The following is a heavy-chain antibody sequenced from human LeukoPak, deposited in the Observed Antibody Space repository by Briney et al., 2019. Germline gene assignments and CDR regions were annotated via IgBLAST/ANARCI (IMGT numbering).Heavy chain of an antibody. CDR2: ISSSSSYI. J-gene: IGHJ4*02. V-gene: IGHV3-21*01. CDR1: GFTFSSYS. D-gene: IGHD3-22*01. CDR3: ARGGSYYYDSSGYTDY. Sequence: PGGSLRLSCAASGFTFSSYSMNWVRQAPGKGLEWVSSISSSSSYIYYADSVKGRFTISRDNAKNSLYLQMNSLRAEDTAVYYCARGGSYYYDSSGYTDYWGQGTLVTVSS.